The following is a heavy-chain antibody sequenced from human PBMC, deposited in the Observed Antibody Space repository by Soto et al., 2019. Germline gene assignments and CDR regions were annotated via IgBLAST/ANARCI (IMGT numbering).Heavy chain of an antibody. CDR1: GFTFSSYS. CDR3: ASAKYDSSGYDAFDI. CDR2: ISSSSSYI. J-gene: IGHJ3*02. Sequence: GGSLRLSCAASGFTFSSYSMNWVRQAPGKGLEWVSSISSSSSYIYYADSVKGRFTISRDNAKNSLYLQMNSLRAEDTAVYYCASAKYDSSGYDAFDIRGQGTMVTVSS. V-gene: IGHV3-21*01. D-gene: IGHD3-22*01.